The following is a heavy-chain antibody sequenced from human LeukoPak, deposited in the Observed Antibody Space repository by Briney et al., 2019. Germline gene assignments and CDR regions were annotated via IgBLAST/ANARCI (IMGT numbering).Heavy chain of an antibody. CDR3: AKRGHYSINWYHYFDY. CDR2: ISSGGNTI. D-gene: IGHD6-13*01. J-gene: IGHJ4*02. CDR1: GFTFSSNS. Sequence: GGSLRLSCAGSGFTFSSNSMTWVRQAPGKGLEWVSYISSGGNTIYYADSVKGRFTISRDNVKDSLYLQMNSLRDDDTAVYYCAKRGHYSINWYHYFDYWGQGTLVTVSS. V-gene: IGHV3-48*02.